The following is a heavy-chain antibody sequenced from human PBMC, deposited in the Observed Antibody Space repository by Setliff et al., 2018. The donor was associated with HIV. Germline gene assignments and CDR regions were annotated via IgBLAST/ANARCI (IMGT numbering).Heavy chain of an antibody. CDR1: GYTFSSYG. J-gene: IGHJ4*02. D-gene: IGHD6-6*01. Sequence: ASVKVSCKASGYTFSSYGVSWVRQAPGQGLEWMGWISAYNDNTNYAQKLQGRVTMTTDTSTTTAYMELRSLTSDDTAVYYCARDSLRLPKYTTSWEYFDSWGQGTLVTVSS. V-gene: IGHV1-18*01. CDR2: ISAYNDNT. CDR3: ARDSLRLPKYTTSWEYFDS.